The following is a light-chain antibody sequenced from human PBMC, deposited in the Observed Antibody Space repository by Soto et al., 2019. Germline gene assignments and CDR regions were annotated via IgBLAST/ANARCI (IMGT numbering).Light chain of an antibody. CDR1: SSNIGINY. Sequence: QSVLTQPPSASGTPGQRVTISCSGSSSNIGINYVYWYQQRPGTAPKLLIYTTDQRPSGVPDRFSGSKSGTSASLAISGLRSEDEGDYYCAVWDDSLSAYVFGTGTKVTVL. CDR3: AVWDDSLSAYV. CDR2: TTD. J-gene: IGLJ1*01. V-gene: IGLV1-47*02.